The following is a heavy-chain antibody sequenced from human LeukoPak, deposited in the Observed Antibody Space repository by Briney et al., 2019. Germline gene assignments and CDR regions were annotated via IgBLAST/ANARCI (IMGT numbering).Heavy chain of an antibody. J-gene: IGHJ4*02. D-gene: IGHD6-13*01. CDR3: AREGIAAAGIDY. Sequence: TGGSLRLSCAASGFTFSSYSMNWVRQAPGKGLEWGSSISSSSSYIYYADSVKGRFTISRDNAKNSLYLQMNSLRAEDTAVYYCAREGIAAAGIDYWGQGTLVTVSS. V-gene: IGHV3-21*01. CDR2: ISSSSSYI. CDR1: GFTFSSYS.